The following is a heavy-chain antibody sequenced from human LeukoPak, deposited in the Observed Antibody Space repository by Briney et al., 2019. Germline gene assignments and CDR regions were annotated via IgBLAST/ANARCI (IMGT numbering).Heavy chain of an antibody. D-gene: IGHD3-10*01. CDR1: GYTFINFG. V-gene: IGHV1-3*01. Sequence: ASVKVSCKASGYTFINFGIGWVRQAPGQRLEWMGQINGGLENTKYSQTFQGRVTITRDIAATTAYMELSSLRSEDTAVYYCARAEVLLSFGHNKHCLDVWGQGTTVTASS. CDR3: ARAEVLLSFGHNKHCLDV. J-gene: IGHJ6*02. CDR2: INGGLENT.